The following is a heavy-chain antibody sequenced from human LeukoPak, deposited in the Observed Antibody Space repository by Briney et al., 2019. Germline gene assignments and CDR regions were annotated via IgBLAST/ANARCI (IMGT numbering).Heavy chain of an antibody. Sequence: GGSLRLSCAASGFTVSSDYMSWVRQAPGKGLKWVSTIYSGGSTYYADSVKGRFTISRDNSKNTLYLQMNSLRAEDTAVYYCAKDLYDSSGYTFDYWGQGTLVTVSS. CDR3: AKDLYDSSGYTFDY. J-gene: IGHJ4*02. D-gene: IGHD3-22*01. V-gene: IGHV3-66*01. CDR1: GFTVSSDY. CDR2: IYSGGST.